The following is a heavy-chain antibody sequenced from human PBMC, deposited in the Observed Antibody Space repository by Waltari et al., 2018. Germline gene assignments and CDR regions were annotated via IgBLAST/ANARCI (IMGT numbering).Heavy chain of an antibody. J-gene: IGHJ4*02. CDR2: ISSSGSTI. Sequence: EVQLVESGGGLVQPGGSLRLSCAASGFTFSSYEMNWVRQAPGKGLEWVSYISSSGSTIYYADSVKGRFTISRDNAKNSLYLQMNSLRAEDTAVYYCARGDFYGSGRYRVYYFDYWGQGTLVTVSS. D-gene: IGHD3-10*01. CDR3: ARGDFYGSGRYRVYYFDY. V-gene: IGHV3-48*03. CDR1: GFTFSSYE.